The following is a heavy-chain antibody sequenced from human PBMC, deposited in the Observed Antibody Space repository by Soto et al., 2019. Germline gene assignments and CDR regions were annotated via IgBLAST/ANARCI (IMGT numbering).Heavy chain of an antibody. CDR2: INPILSMS. V-gene: IGHV1-69*04. Sequence: QVQLVQSGADVQRPGSSVRVSCKASGDTFNFYSINWVRQAPGLGLQWMGRINPILSMSNYAPRFQGRVTITADESTSTAYMELSSLRSEDTAVYYCARESRYCSGGSCYFLPGIDYWGQGTLVTVSS. CDR1: GDTFNFYS. CDR3: ARESRYCSGGSCYFLPGIDY. J-gene: IGHJ4*02. D-gene: IGHD2-15*01.